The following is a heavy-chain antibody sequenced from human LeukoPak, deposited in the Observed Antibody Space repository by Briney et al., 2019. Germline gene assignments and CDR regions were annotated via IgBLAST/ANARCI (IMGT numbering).Heavy chain of an antibody. CDR1: GFTFSSYS. V-gene: IGHV3-48*01. Sequence: GGSLRLSCAASGFTFSSYSMNWVRQAPGKGLEWVSYISSSSSTIYYADSVKGRFTISRDNAKNSLYLQMNSLRAEDTAVYYCARGDYYGDPRFDYWGQGTLVTVSS. CDR3: ARGDYYGDPRFDY. D-gene: IGHD4-17*01. CDR2: ISSSSSTI. J-gene: IGHJ4*02.